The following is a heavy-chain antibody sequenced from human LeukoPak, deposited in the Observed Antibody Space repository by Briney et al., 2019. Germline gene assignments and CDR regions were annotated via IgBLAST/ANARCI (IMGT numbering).Heavy chain of an antibody. CDR1: GGSFSGYY. CDR3: ARGKDWNNPN. V-gene: IGHV4-34*01. D-gene: IGHD1/OR15-1a*01. J-gene: IGHJ4*02. CDR2: INHSGST. Sequence: SETLSLTCAVYGGSFSGYYWSWIRQPPGKGLEWIGEINHSGSTNYNPSLKSRVTISVDTSKNQFSLKLSSVTAADTAVYYCARGKDWNNPNWGQGTLVTVSS.